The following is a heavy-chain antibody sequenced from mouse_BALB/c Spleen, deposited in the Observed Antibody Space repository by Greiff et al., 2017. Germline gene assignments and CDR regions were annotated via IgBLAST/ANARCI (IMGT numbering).Heavy chain of an antibody. CDR3: ARPYYGYYFDY. V-gene: IGHV5-6-5*01. Sequence: EVKVEESGGGLVKPGGSLKLSCAASGFTFSSYAMSWVRQTPEKRLEWVASISSGGSTYYPDSVKGRFTISRDNARNILYLQMSSLRSEDTAMYYCARPYYGYYFDYWGQGTTLTVSS. CDR1: GFTFSSYA. CDR2: ISSGGST. D-gene: IGHD1-2*01. J-gene: IGHJ2*01.